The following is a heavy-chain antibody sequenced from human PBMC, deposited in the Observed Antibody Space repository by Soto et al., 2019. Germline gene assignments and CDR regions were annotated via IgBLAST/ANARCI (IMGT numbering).Heavy chain of an antibody. CDR1: GYTFTGYY. CDR3: ARDQTRSYYDSSGYLFDY. J-gene: IGHJ4*02. Sequence: ASVKASCKSSGYTFTGYYMHWVRQAPGQGLEWMGWINPNSGGTNYAQKFQGWVTMTRDTSISTAYMELSRLRSDDTAVYYCARDQTRSYYDSSGYLFDYWGQGTLVTVSS. V-gene: IGHV1-2*04. CDR2: INPNSGGT. D-gene: IGHD3-22*01.